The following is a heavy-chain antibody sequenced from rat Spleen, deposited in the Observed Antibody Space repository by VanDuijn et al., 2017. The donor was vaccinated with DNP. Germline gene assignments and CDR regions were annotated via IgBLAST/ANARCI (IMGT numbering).Heavy chain of an antibody. J-gene: IGHJ2*01. D-gene: IGHD4-4*01. CDR2: MSSGGST. CDR1: GFSLPSYT. CDR3: ARRGLGPWGYFSY. V-gene: IGHV2-6*01. Sequence: QVQLKESGPGLVQPSQTLSLTCTVSGFSLPSYTVSWVRQPPGKGLEWIAAMSSGGSTYYNSTIKSRLSISRDTSKSQVFLKMNSLQTEDTAMYFCARRGLGPWGYFSYWGQGVMVTVSS.